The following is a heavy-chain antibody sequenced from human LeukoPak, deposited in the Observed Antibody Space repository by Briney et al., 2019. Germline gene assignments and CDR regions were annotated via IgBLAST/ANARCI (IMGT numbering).Heavy chain of an antibody. CDR2: IYYTGSP. D-gene: IGHD2-2*01. Sequence: SETLSLTCTVSGGSISGGGYYWSWIRQHPGKGLEWIGYIYYTGSPYYNPSLKSRVTISVDTSKNQFSQKLSSVTAADTAVYYCARATPGSWFDPWGQGTLVTVSS. J-gene: IGHJ5*02. V-gene: IGHV4-31*03. CDR3: ARATPGSWFDP. CDR1: GGSISGGGYY.